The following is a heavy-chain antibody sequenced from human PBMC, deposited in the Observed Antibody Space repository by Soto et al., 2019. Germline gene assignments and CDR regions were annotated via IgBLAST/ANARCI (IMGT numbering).Heavy chain of an antibody. D-gene: IGHD7-27*01. CDR3: AKTGMDAFDI. CDR1: GGSISSHY. CDR2: IHSSGIT. V-gene: IGHV4-59*11. Sequence: QVQLQESGPGLVKPSETLSVTCSVSGGSISSHYWSWIRQSPGKGLEWIGHIHSSGITNYNPSLKSRVSISLDTSKNQFSLKVTSVTAADTAVYYCAKTGMDAFDIWGQGTMVTVSS. J-gene: IGHJ3*02.